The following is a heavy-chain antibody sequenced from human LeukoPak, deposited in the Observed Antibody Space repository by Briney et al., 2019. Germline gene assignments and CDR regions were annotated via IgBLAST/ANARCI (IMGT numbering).Heavy chain of an antibody. CDR3: ALTWGYYAFDI. Sequence: GASVKVSCKASGYTFTSYDINWVRQATGQGLEWMGRINPNSGGTNYAQKFQGRVTMTRDTSISTAYMELSRLRSDDTAVYYCALTWGYYAFDIWGQGTMVTVSS. J-gene: IGHJ3*02. CDR1: GYTFTSYD. CDR2: INPNSGGT. D-gene: IGHD7-27*01. V-gene: IGHV1-2*06.